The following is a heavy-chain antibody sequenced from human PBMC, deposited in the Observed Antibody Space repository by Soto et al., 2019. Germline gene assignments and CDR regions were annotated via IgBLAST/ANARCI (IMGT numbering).Heavy chain of an antibody. CDR3: ARGKWFGESVFDY. Sequence: VSVKVSCKASGYTYTSYDINWVXQATGQGLEWMGWMNPNSGNTGYAQKFQGRVTMTRNTSISTAYMELSSLRSADTAFYHSARGKWFGESVFDYLGQGTLDTVSP. CDR1: GYTYTSYD. CDR2: MNPNSGNT. V-gene: IGHV1-8*01. J-gene: IGHJ4*02. D-gene: IGHD3-10*01.